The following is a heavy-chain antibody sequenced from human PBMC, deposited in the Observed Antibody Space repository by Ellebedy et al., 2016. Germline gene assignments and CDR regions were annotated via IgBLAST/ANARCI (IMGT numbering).Heavy chain of an antibody. CDR2: IWYDGSNK. J-gene: IGHJ4*02. Sequence: GGSLRLSCAASGFTFSSYGMHWVRQAPGKGLEWVAVIWYDGSNKYYADSVKGRFTISRDNSKNTLYLQMNSLRAEDTAVYYCARSPGYHKEGDSTEYYFDYWGQGTLVTVSS. CDR1: GFTFSSYG. D-gene: IGHD3-22*01. CDR3: ARSPGYHKEGDSTEYYFDY. V-gene: IGHV3-33*01.